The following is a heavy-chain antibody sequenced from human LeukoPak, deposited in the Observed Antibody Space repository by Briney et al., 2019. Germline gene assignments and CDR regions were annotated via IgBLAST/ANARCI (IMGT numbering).Heavy chain of an antibody. CDR2: IYTSGST. CDR1: GGSISSGSYY. D-gene: IGHD3-22*01. V-gene: IGHV4-61*02. J-gene: IGHJ4*02. CDR3: ARVTTGGYYNC. Sequence: PSQTLSLPCTVSGGSISSGSYYWSWIRQPAGKGLEWIGRIYTSGSTNYNPSLKSRVTISVDTSKNQFSLKLSSVTAADTAVYYCARVTTGGYYNCWGQGTLVTVSS.